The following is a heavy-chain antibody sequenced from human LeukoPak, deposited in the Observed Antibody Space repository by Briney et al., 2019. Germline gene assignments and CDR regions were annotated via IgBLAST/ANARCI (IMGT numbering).Heavy chain of an antibody. D-gene: IGHD1-14*01. J-gene: IGHJ4*02. CDR2: IWYDGYNK. CDR3: ARDRDRAEFSFDY. V-gene: IGHV3-33*01. Sequence: GRSLRLSCTASGFTFSDYGMHWVRQAPGKGLEWVAIIWYDGYNKYYADSVRGRFTISRDNSKNTVYVQMNNLRAEDTAVYYCARDRDRAEFSFDYWGQGTLVTVSS. CDR1: GFTFSDYG.